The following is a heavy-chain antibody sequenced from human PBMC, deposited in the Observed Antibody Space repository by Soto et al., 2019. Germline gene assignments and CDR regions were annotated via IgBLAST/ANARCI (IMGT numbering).Heavy chain of an antibody. D-gene: IGHD6-13*01. J-gene: IGHJ3*02. CDR2: INPNSGGT. CDR3: ARDLRGIAAAGTDDFDI. V-gene: IGHV1-2*04. Sequence: ASVKVSCKASGYTFTGYYMHWVRQAPGQGLEWMGWINPNSGGTNYAQKFQGWVTMTRDTSISTAYMELSRLRSDDTAVYYCARDLRGIAAAGTDDFDIWGQGTMVTVSS. CDR1: GYTFTGYY.